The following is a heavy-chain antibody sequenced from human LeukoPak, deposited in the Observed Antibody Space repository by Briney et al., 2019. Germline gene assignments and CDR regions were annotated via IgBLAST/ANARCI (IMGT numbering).Heavy chain of an antibody. D-gene: IGHD2-2*01. Sequence: GASVKVSCKASGYTFTGYYMHWVRRAPGQGLEWMGWINPNSGGTNYAQKFQGRVTMTRDTSISTAYMELSRLRSDDTAVYYCARARPAAISFYTYWGQGTLVTVSS. CDR3: ARARPAAISFYTY. CDR2: INPNSGGT. CDR1: GYTFTGYY. V-gene: IGHV1-2*02. J-gene: IGHJ4*02.